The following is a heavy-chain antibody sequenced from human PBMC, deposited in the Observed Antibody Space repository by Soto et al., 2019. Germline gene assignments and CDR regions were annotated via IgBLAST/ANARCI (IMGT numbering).Heavy chain of an antibody. V-gene: IGHV3-74*01. CDR3: ARSVRSGSFPYYYYAMDV. CDR2: IKSDGSST. D-gene: IGHD3-10*01. J-gene: IGHJ6*04. Sequence: PGGSLRLSCAASGFTSSNYWMHWVRQAPGKGLVWVSRIKSDGSSTSYADSVKGRFTISRDNAKNTLDLQMHGLRAEDMAVYYCARSVRSGSFPYYYYAMDVWGKGTTVTVSS. CDR1: GFTSSNYW.